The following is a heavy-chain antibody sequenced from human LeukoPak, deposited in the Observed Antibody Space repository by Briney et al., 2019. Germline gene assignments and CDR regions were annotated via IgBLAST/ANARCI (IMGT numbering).Heavy chain of an antibody. J-gene: IGHJ4*02. D-gene: IGHD1-26*01. CDR1: GGSISSSSYC. CDR3: AREVGATTWFPH. V-gene: IGHV4-39*01. Sequence: SETLSITCTVSGGSISSSSYCWGWIRQPPGKGLEWIGSIYYSGSTYYNPSLKSRVTISVDTSKNQFSLKLSSVTAADTAVYYCAREVGATTWFPHWGQGTLVTVSS. CDR2: IYYSGST.